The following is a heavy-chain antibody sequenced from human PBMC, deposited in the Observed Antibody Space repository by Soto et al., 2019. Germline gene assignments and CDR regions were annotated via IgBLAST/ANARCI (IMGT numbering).Heavy chain of an antibody. J-gene: IGHJ6*02. CDR3: ARVEHENYGMDL. CDR2: FDPEDGET. V-gene: IGHV1-24*01. CDR1: GYTLTELS. Sequence: ASVKVSCKVSGYTLTELSMHWVRQAPGKGLEWMGSFDPEDGETIYAQKFQGRVTITADKSTNTAYMELTSLKSDDTAVYYCARVEHENYGMDLWGQGTTVTVSS.